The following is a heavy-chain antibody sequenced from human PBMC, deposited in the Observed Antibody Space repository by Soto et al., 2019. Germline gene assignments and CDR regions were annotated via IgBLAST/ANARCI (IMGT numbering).Heavy chain of an antibody. D-gene: IGHD3-3*01. CDR1: GGSISNYF. J-gene: IGHJ4*02. Sequence: LSLTCTVSGGSISNYFCNWIRQPAGKGLEWIGRIDNSGSTNYNPSLKSRITMSADTSRNQFSLKLNSVTAADTAAYYCARGGQDFWSGPFDYWGQGALVTVSS. V-gene: IGHV4-4*07. CDR3: ARGGQDFWSGPFDY. CDR2: IDNSGST.